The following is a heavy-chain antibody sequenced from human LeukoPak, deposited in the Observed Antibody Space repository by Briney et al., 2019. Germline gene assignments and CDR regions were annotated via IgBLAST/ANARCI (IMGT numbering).Heavy chain of an antibody. V-gene: IGHV4-30-4*08. CDR1: GGSISSGDYY. CDR2: IYYSGST. D-gene: IGHD6-19*01. Sequence: NPSETLSLTCTVSGGSISSGDYYWSWIRQPPGRGLEWIGYIYYSGSTYYNPSLKSRVTISVDTSKNQFSLKLSSVTAAETAVYYCARGSSGWALIDYWGQGTLVTVSS. J-gene: IGHJ4*02. CDR3: ARGSSGWALIDY.